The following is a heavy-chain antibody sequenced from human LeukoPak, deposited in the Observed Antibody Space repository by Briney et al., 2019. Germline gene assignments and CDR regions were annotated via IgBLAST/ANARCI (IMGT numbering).Heavy chain of an antibody. J-gene: IGHJ3*02. V-gene: IGHV1-2*02. CDR3: ARNFGDGSAFDI. CDR1: GYTFTDYY. D-gene: IGHD3-10*01. Sequence: ASVKVSCKASGYTFTDYYLHWVRQAPGQGLEWMGWINPNTGVSNYAQKFQGRVTMTRDTSISTAYMELSRLRSDDTAVYYCARNFGDGSAFDIWGQGTMVTVSS. CDR2: INPNTGVS.